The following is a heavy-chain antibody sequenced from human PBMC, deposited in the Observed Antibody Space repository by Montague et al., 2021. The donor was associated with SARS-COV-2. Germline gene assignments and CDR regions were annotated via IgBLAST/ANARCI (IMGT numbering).Heavy chain of an antibody. CDR3: ARQRNYGDHSSANSFHP. CDR1: GDSTSCPICY. V-gene: IGHV4-39*01. CDR2: IYNSGTT. Sequence: SETLSLTCTVSGDSTSCPICYWAWICQAPGKGLDWIGTIYNSGTTYYNPSLKSRLTISIDTSKNQFSLKLTSVTAADTAVYYCARQRNYGDHSSANSFHPWGQGTLVTVSS. J-gene: IGHJ5*02. D-gene: IGHD4-17*01.